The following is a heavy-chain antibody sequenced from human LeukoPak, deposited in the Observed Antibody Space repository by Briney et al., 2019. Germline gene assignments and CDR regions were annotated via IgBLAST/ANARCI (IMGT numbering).Heavy chain of an antibody. D-gene: IGHD3-16*01. CDR1: GFTFSSYA. J-gene: IGHJ3*02. CDR2: ISGSGGST. CDR3: ARRPVGEAFDI. V-gene: IGHV3-23*01. Sequence: GGSLRLSCAASGFTFSSYAMSWVRQAPGKGLEWVSAISGSGGSTYYADSVKGRFTISGDNSKNTLYLQMDSLRAEDTAVYYCARRPVGEAFDIWGQGTMVTVSS.